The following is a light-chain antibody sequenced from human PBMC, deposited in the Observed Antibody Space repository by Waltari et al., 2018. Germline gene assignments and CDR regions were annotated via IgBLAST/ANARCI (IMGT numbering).Light chain of an antibody. Sequence: DVVMTQSPLSLPVTLGQAAFIPCRSSQSLLYSDGKTYLRWFQQRPGQSPRRLIYKVSARDSGVPDRFDGSGSGTEFALHINRVEADDVGVYYCMQGTHWPWTFGPGTKVEIK. CDR1: QSLLYSDGKTY. J-gene: IGKJ1*01. CDR3: MQGTHWPWT. V-gene: IGKV2-30*01. CDR2: KVS.